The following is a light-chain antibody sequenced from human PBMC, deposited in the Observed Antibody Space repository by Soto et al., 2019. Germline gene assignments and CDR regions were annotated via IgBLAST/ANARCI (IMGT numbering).Light chain of an antibody. CDR3: QSYDNSLSLDV. J-gene: IGLJ1*01. Sequence: QSVLAQPPSVSGAPGQRVTISCTGSSSNIGTHYDVHWYQQLPGTAPKLLIYGNSNRPSGVPDRFSGSKSGTSASLAITGLQAEDEADYYCQSYDNSLSLDVFGTGTKLTVL. CDR2: GNS. V-gene: IGLV1-40*01. CDR1: SSNIGTHYD.